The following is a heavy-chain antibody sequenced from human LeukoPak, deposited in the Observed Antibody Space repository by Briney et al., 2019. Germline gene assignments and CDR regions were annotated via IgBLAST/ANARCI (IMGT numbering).Heavy chain of an antibody. CDR3: ATVYNYDSSGPFDY. J-gene: IGHJ4*02. CDR2: INPNSGGT. Sequence: ASVKVSCKASGYTFTGYYMHWVRQAPGQGLEWMGWINPNSGGTNYAQKFQGRVTMTRDTSISTAYMELSSLRSEDTAVYYCATVYNYDSSGPFDYWGQGTLVTVSS. CDR1: GYTFTGYY. V-gene: IGHV1-2*02. D-gene: IGHD3-22*01.